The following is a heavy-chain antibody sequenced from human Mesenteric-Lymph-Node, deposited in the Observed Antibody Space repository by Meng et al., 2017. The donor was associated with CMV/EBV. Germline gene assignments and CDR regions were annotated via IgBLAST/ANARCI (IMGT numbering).Heavy chain of an antibody. V-gene: IGHV4-39*07. D-gene: IGHD1-1*01. J-gene: IGHJ4*02. CDR3: ARDPNWNDRYYFDY. CDR1: GGSVSSGRYY. Sequence: SETLSLTCTVSGGSVSSGRYYWSWIRQPPGKGLEWIGSIYHIGSTYYNPSLKSRVTVSVDTSKNQFSLKLSSVTAADTAVYYCARDPNWNDRYYFDYWGQGTLVTVSS. CDR2: IYHIGST.